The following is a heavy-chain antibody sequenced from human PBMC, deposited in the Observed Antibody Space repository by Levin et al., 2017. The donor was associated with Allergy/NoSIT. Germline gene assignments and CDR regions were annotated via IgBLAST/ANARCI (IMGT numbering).Heavy chain of an antibody. V-gene: IGHV4-30-4*01. CDR2: IYYSGST. J-gene: IGHJ3*02. D-gene: IGHD3-16*01. Sequence: LRLSCTVSGGSISSGDYYWSWIRQPPGKGLEWIGYIYYSGSTYYNPSLKSRVTISVDTSKNQFSLKLSSVTAADTAVYYCARRKGRLRQGSAFDIWGQGTMVTVSS. CDR3: ARRKGRLRQGSAFDI. CDR1: GGSISSGDYY.